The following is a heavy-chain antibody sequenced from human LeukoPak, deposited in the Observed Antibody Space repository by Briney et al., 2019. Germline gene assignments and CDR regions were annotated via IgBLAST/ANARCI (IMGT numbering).Heavy chain of an antibody. CDR3: ARDYYGDAYFDY. D-gene: IGHD2-21*01. CDR1: GFTFSSYE. V-gene: IGHV3-20*04. CDR2: INWNGGST. J-gene: IGHJ4*02. Sequence: GGSLRLSCAASGFTFSSYEMNWVRQAPGKGLEWVSGINWNGGSTDYADSVKGRFTISRDNAQNSLYLQMNSLRAEDTAFYYCARDYYGDAYFDYWGQGTLVTVSS.